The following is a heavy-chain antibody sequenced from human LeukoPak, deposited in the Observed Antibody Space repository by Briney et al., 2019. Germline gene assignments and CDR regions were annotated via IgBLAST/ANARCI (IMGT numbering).Heavy chain of an antibody. Sequence: NPSETLSLTCTVSRGSMYNSYWSWIRQPPGERLEWIGYVNYSGSTYYNPSLKSRVTISVDTSKNQFSLKLSSVTAADTAVYYCATSSSSWYFYWGQGTLVTVSS. CDR1: RGSMYNSY. D-gene: IGHD6-13*01. J-gene: IGHJ4*02. CDR3: ATSSSSWYFY. V-gene: IGHV4-59*04. CDR2: VNYSGST.